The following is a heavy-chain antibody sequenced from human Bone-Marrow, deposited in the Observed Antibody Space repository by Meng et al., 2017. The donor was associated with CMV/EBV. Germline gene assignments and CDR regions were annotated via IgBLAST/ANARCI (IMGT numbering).Heavy chain of an antibody. CDR2: IYSGGST. V-gene: IGHV3-53*01. Sequence: GGSLRPSCAAPGFTVSSNYMSWVRQAPGKGLEWVSVIYSGGSTYYADSVKGRFTISRDNSKNTLYLQMNILRAEDTAVYYCARVTYYYDSSGYLDAFDIWGQGTMVTVSS. CDR1: GFTVSSNY. CDR3: ARVTYYYDSSGYLDAFDI. J-gene: IGHJ3*02. D-gene: IGHD3-22*01.